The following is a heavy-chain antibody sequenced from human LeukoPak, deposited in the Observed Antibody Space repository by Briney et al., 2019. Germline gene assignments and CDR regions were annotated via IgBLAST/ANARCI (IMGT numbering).Heavy chain of an antibody. Sequence: PSETLSLTCTVSGGSISSSSYYWGWIRQPPGKGLEWIGEINHSGSTNYNPSLKSRVTISVDTSKNQFSLKLSSVTAADTAVYYCARGIYYRGSTGFDPWGQGTLVTVSS. CDR1: GGSISSSSYY. J-gene: IGHJ5*02. CDR3: ARGIYYRGSTGFDP. CDR2: INHSGST. D-gene: IGHD3-10*01. V-gene: IGHV4-39*07.